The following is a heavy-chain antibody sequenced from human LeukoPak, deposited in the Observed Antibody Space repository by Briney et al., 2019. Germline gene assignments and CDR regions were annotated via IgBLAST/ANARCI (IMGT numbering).Heavy chain of an antibody. CDR1: GFTFSSYN. J-gene: IGHJ6*02. CDR3: ARVRNYYDSTCMDV. CDR2: ISSSSNYI. D-gene: IGHD3-22*01. Sequence: GGSLRLSCAASGFTFSSYNMNWVRQAPGKGLEWVSSISSSSNYIYYADSVKGRFTISRDNAKNSLYLQMNSLRAEDTAVYYCARVRNYYDSTCMDVWGQGTTVTVSS. V-gene: IGHV3-21*01.